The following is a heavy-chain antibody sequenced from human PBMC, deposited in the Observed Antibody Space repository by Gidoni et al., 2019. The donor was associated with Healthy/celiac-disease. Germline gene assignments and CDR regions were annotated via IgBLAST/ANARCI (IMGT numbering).Heavy chain of an antibody. J-gene: IGHJ6*02. CDR2: IIPILGIA. CDR1: GGTFSSYA. CDR3: SVVVTAPYYGMDV. Sequence: QVQLVQSGAEVKKPGSSVKVSCKASGGTFSSYAISWVRQAPGQGLEWMGRIIPILGIANYAQKFQGRVTITADKSTSTAYMELSSLGSEDTAVYYCSVVVTAPYYGMDVWGQGTTVTVSS. D-gene: IGHD2-21*02. V-gene: IGHV1-69*09.